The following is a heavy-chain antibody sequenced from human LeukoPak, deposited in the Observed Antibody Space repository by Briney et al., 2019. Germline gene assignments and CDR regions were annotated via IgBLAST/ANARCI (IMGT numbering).Heavy chain of an antibody. CDR2: ISGSGGTT. CDR3: AKDLYYDSSDYWKNWFDP. D-gene: IGHD3-22*01. CDR1: GFSFSNYA. Sequence: GGSLRLSCSASGFSFSNYAMSWVRQAPGKGLAWVSAISGSGGTTYYADSVKGRFTISRDNFKNTLWLQMNSLRAEDTAVYYCAKDLYYDSSDYWKNWFDPWGQGTLVTVSS. J-gene: IGHJ5*02. V-gene: IGHV3-23*01.